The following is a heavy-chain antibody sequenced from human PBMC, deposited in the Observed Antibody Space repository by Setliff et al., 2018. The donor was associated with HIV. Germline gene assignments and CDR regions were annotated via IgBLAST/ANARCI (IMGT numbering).Heavy chain of an antibody. D-gene: IGHD3-10*01. CDR2: ISSTGITT. CDR3: ASSGSGGYISWFGP. CDR1: GFTLSSYE. J-gene: IGHJ5*02. Sequence: GSLRLSCAASGFTLSSYEMNWVRQAPGKGLEWVSYISSTGITTYYADSVKGRFTISRDNAKNSLSLQMNSLRAEDTAVYFCASSGSGGYISWFGPWGQGTLVTVSS. V-gene: IGHV3-48*03.